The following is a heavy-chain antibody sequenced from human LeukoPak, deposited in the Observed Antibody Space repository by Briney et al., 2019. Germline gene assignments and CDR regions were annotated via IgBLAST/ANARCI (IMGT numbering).Heavy chain of an antibody. CDR1: GFTFSSYW. V-gene: IGHV3-7*01. Sequence: GGSLRLSRAASGFTFSSYWMSWVRQAPGKGLEWVANIKQDGSEKYYVDSVKGRFTISRDNAKNSLYLQMNSLRAEDTAVYYCASTIFGVVYDYYYYMDVWGKGTTVTVSS. CDR2: IKQDGSEK. D-gene: IGHD3-3*01. CDR3: ASTIFGVVYDYYYYMDV. J-gene: IGHJ6*03.